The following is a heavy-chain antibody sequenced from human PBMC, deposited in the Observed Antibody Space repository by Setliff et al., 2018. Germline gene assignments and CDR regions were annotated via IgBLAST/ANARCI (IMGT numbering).Heavy chain of an antibody. CDR1: GASLSSGSYY. V-gene: IGHV4-61*02. D-gene: IGHD2-21*01. CDR2: IYTSGAT. CDR3: AKEYVVNSFVSNSHQHYGLDV. J-gene: IGHJ6*02. Sequence: PSETLSLTCTVSGASLSSGSYYWSWIRQSAGNGLEWIGRIYTSGATTYSPSLKSRVSISADTSKNLFSLRLKSVTAADTAVYYCAKEYVVNSFVSNSHQHYGLDVWGQGTTVTVSS.